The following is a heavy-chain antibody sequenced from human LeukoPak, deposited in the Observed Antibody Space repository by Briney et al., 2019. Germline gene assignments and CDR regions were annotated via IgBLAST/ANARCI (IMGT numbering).Heavy chain of an antibody. D-gene: IGHD3-10*01. Sequence: SETLSLTCAVYGGSFSGYYWSWIRQPPGKGLEWIGEINHSGSTNYNPSLKSRVTISVDTSKNQFSLKLSSVTAADTAVYYCARRRTYGSGSYNDYWGQGTLVTVSS. J-gene: IGHJ4*02. CDR1: GGSFSGYY. V-gene: IGHV4-34*01. CDR2: INHSGST. CDR3: ARRRTYGSGSYNDY.